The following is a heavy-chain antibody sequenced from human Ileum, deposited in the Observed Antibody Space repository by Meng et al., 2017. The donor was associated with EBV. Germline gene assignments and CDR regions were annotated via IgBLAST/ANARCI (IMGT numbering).Heavy chain of an antibody. CDR3: ARGSNRWVHQSEY. V-gene: IGHV3-33*01. J-gene: IGHJ4*02. CDR2: IWYDGSNE. D-gene: IGHD1-14*01. CDR1: GFSFCFYG. Sequence: VGAGVGVGRPGGSRRLAFAASGFSFCFYGLHWVRQAPGKGLEWVAVIWYDGSNEQYGDSVKGRFTISRDNSKNMLYLQMNSLKAEDTAVYYCARGSNRWVHQSEYWGQGTLVTVSS.